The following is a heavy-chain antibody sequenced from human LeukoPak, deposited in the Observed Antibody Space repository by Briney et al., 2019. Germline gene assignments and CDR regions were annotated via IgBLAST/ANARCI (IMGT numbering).Heavy chain of an antibody. CDR3: ARPHSSGWYGVYDL. V-gene: IGHV4-31*03. Sequence: RSSETLSLTCTVSGDSISSGGNYWNWIRQHPGRGLEWIGYIYYSGSTYYNPSLKSRVTISGDTSKNQFSLRLTSVTAADTAVYYCARPHSSGWYGVYDLWGQGTTVTVSS. D-gene: IGHD6-19*01. J-gene: IGHJ3*01. CDR2: IYYSGST. CDR1: GDSISSGGNY.